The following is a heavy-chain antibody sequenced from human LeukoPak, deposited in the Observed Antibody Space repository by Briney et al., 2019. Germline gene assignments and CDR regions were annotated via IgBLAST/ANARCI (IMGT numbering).Heavy chain of an antibody. CDR1: GFTFSTYY. J-gene: IGHJ4*02. D-gene: IGHD4-17*01. Sequence: HPWESLRLSCAASGFTFSTYYMHWVRQAPGKGLVWVSRINYGGITTTYADSVMGRFTISRDYAKNTLYLQMNSLRAEDTAVYYCAREQYGPDYWGQGTLVTVSS. V-gene: IGHV3-74*01. CDR3: AREQYGPDY. CDR2: INYGGITT.